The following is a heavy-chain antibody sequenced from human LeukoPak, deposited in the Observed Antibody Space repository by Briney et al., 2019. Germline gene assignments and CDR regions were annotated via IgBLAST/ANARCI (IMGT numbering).Heavy chain of an antibody. Sequence: GGSLRLSCAAPGFTFSNYAMSWVRQAARKGVEWVSGVSGNGDSAYYADSVKGRCTISRDNSKNTLYLQMNSLRAEDTAVYYCARGRYSSSSSPIDYWGQGTLV. CDR2: VSGNGDSA. J-gene: IGHJ4*02. V-gene: IGHV3-23*01. CDR1: GFTFSNYA. D-gene: IGHD6-6*01. CDR3: ARGRYSSSSSPIDY.